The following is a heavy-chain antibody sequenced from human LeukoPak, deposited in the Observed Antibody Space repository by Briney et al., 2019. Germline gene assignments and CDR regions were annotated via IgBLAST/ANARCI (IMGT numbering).Heavy chain of an antibody. V-gene: IGHV3-21*04. J-gene: IGHJ4*02. CDR1: GFTFSSYS. CDR3: AKGSDTAMVSIGILYFDY. Sequence: GGSLRLSCAASGFTFSSYSMTWVRQAPGKGLEWVSSISSSSSYIYYADSVKGRFTISRDNAKNSLYLQMNSLGAEDTALYYCAKGSDTAMVSIGILYFDYWGQGTLVTVSS. CDR2: ISSSSSYI. D-gene: IGHD5-18*01.